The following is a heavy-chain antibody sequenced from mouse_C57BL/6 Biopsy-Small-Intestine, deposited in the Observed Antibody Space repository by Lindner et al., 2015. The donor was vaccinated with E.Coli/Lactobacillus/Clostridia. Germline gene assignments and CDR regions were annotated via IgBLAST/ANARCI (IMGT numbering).Heavy chain of an antibody. CDR2: IYPGDGDT. J-gene: IGHJ2*01. CDR3: TTERDLGVYYGH. Sequence: VQLQESGAELVKPGASVKISCKASGYAFSSYWMNWVKQRPGKGLEWIGQIYPGDGDTNYNGKFKGKATLTADKSSSTAYMQLSSLTSEDSAVYYCTTERDLGVYYGHWGQGTTLTVSS. V-gene: IGHV1-80*01. CDR1: GYAFSSYW.